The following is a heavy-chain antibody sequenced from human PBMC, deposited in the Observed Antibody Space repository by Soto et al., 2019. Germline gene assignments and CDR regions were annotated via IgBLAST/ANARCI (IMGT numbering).Heavy chain of an antibody. V-gene: IGHV1-46*01. J-gene: IGHJ6*02. D-gene: IGHD3-3*01. CDR1: GYPFTNYF. Sequence: QVQLVQSGAEVKKPGASVKVACKTSGYPFTNYFVHWVRQAPGQGLEWMGAINPGSRITNYALKFQGRGTMTRDTSTNSVYLELSSLRSEDTAVYSCARDHNYDDFWSGSYYYHGMDVWGQGTTVTVSS. CDR2: INPGSRIT. CDR3: ARDHNYDDFWSGSYYYHGMDV.